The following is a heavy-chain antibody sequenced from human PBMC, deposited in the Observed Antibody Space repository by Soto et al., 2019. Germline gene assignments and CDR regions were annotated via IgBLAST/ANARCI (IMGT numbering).Heavy chain of an antibody. D-gene: IGHD3-10*01. CDR1: GFTFSSYW. V-gene: IGHV3-74*01. J-gene: IGHJ6*02. CDR3: ATPRGDGYNYYYYYGMDV. Sequence: GGSLRLSCAASGFTFSSYWMHWVRQAPGKGLVWVSRINSDGSSTSYADSVKGRFTISRDNAKNTLYLQMNSLRAEDTAVYYCATPRGDGYNYYYYYGMDVWGQGTTVTVSS. CDR2: INSDGSST.